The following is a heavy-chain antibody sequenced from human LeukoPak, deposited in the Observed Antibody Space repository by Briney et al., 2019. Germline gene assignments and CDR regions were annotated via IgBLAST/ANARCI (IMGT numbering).Heavy chain of an antibody. CDR2: INHSGST. CDR1: GGSFSGYY. Sequence: SETLSLTCAVYGGSFSGYYWSWIRQPPGKGLEWIGEINHSGSTNYNPSLKSRVTISVDTSKNQFSLKLSSVTAADTAVYYCARGLPGMAAAAYYFDYWGQGTLVTVSS. CDR3: ARGLPGMAAAAYYFDY. J-gene: IGHJ4*02. V-gene: IGHV4-34*01. D-gene: IGHD6-13*01.